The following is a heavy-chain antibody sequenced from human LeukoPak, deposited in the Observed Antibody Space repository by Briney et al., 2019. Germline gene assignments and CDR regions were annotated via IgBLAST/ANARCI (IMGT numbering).Heavy chain of an antibody. CDR1: GYTFTSYG. D-gene: IGHD6-19*01. J-gene: IGHJ4*02. CDR3: ARVGQWLAVFPTDY. Sequence: ASVKVSCKASGYTFTSYGISWVRQAPGQGLEWMGWISAYNGNTNYAQKLQGRVTMTTDTSTSTAYKELRSLRSDDTAVYYCARVGQWLAVFPTDYWGQGTLVTVSS. V-gene: IGHV1-18*01. CDR2: ISAYNGNT.